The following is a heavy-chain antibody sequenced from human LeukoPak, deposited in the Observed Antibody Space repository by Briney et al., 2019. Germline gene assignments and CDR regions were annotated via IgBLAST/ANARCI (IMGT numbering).Heavy chain of an antibody. CDR1: GGSISSSNYY. Sequence: SETLSLTCTVSGGSISSSNYYWGWIRQPPGKGLEWIGSIYYSGSTYYTPSLKSRVTISVDTSKNQFSLKLSSVTAADTAAYYCASLYGSGTYYPSDYWGQGILVTVSS. CDR2: IYYSGST. D-gene: IGHD3-10*01. J-gene: IGHJ4*02. CDR3: ASLYGSGTYYPSDY. V-gene: IGHV4-39*07.